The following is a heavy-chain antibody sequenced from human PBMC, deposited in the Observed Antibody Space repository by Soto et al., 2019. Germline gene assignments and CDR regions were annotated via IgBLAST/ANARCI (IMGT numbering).Heavy chain of an antibody. J-gene: IGHJ4*02. D-gene: IGHD2-21*01. CDR3: QRALVFYDY. V-gene: IGHV4-39*01. Sequence: SETLSLTCTVSGGSISCTGYFWGWIGQPPGKGLEWIGSIHSTGNTYYNPSLMSRVTISVDTSKNQFSLRLSSVTAADTAVYYCQRALVFYDYWAQGALVTVSS. CDR2: IHSTGNT. CDR1: GGSISCTGYF.